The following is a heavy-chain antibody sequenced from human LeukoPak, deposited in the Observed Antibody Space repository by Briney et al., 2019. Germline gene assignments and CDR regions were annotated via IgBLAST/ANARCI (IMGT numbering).Heavy chain of an antibody. Sequence: GGSLRLSCATSGLTFRTTGVHWVRQGPGKGLEWVALMSSDGINTYYADSVKGRFTVSRDSSKNTLYLQMNSLRVEDTAVYYCARKSPSTGWYGGFDYWGQGTLVTVSS. D-gene: IGHD6-19*01. V-gene: IGHV3-33*08. J-gene: IGHJ4*02. CDR3: ARKSPSTGWYGGFDY. CDR1: GLTFRTTG. CDR2: MSSDGINT.